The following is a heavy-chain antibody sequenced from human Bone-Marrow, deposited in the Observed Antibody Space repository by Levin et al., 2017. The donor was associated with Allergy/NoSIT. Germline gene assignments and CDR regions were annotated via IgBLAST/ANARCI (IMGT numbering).Heavy chain of an antibody. Sequence: GGSLRLSCAASGFTFSAYSMKWVRQAPGKGLQWVANIKPDGNEQHYVDSVKGRFIISRDNAKNSVYLQMNSLRVEDSAVYYCAKLSRTTSHFWGQGTLVTVSS. J-gene: IGHJ4*02. CDR2: IKPDGNEQ. CDR1: GFTFSAYS. D-gene: IGHD1-14*01. CDR3: AKLSRTTSHF. V-gene: IGHV3-7*01.